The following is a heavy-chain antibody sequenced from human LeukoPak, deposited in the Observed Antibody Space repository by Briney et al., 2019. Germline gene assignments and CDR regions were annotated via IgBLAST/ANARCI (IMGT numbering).Heavy chain of an antibody. V-gene: IGHV4-34*01. J-gene: IGHJ5*02. Sequence: SETLSLTCAVYGGSFSGYYWSWIRQPPGKGLEWIGEINHSGSTNYNPSLKSRVTISVDTSKNQFSLKLSSVTAADTAVYYCARDSHYGGYGFDPWGQGTLVTVSS. CDR3: ARDSHYGGYGFDP. D-gene: IGHD4-17*01. CDR1: GGSFSGYY. CDR2: INHSGST.